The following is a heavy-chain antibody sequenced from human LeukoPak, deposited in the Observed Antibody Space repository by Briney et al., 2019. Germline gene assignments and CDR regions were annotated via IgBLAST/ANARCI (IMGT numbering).Heavy chain of an antibody. V-gene: IGHV3-15*05. J-gene: IGHJ6*04. CDR1: GFTFSNAW. CDR2: IKNRADGGTI. Sequence: GGSLRLSCEVAGFTFSNAWMSWVRQAPGKGLEWVGRIKNRADGGTIDYAVPVKGRFIISRDDSRNTLYLQMNSLRAEDTAVYYCAREEVRGEIVSSYHGMDVWGKGTTVTVSS. D-gene: IGHD3-10*01. CDR3: AREEVRGEIVSSYHGMDV.